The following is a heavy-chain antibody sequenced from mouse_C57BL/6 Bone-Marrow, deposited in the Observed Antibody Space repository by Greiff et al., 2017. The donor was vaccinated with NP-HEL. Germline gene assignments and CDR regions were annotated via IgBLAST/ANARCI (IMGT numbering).Heavy chain of an antibody. J-gene: IGHJ4*01. CDR3: ARMLITTAYYAMDY. Sequence: QVTLKECGPGILQPSQTLSLTCSFSGFSLSTFGMGVGWIRQPSGKGLEWLAHIWWDDDKYYNPALKSRLTISKDTSKNQVFLKIANVDTADTATYYCARMLITTAYYAMDYWGQGTSVTVSS. V-gene: IGHV8-8*01. CDR2: IWWDDDK. CDR1: GFSLSTFGMG. D-gene: IGHD1-1*01.